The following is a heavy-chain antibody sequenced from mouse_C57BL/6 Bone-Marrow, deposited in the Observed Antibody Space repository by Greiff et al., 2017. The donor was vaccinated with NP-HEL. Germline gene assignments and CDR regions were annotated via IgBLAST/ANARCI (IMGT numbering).Heavy chain of an antibody. CDR3: ARGSHNWDLYYFDY. CDR1: GYTFTSYW. Sequence: QVQLQQPGAELVKPGASVKLSCKASGYTFTSYWMHWVKQRPGRGLEWIGRIDPNSGGTKYNEKFKSKATLTVDKPSSTAYMQLSSLTSEDSAVDYGARGSHNWDLYYFDYWGQGTTLTVSA. V-gene: IGHV1-72*01. CDR2: IDPNSGGT. J-gene: IGHJ2*01. D-gene: IGHD4-1*02.